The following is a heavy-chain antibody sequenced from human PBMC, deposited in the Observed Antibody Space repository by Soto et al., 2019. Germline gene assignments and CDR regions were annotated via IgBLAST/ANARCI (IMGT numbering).Heavy chain of an antibody. V-gene: IGHV1-69*02. Sequence: QVQLVQSGAEVKKPGSSVKVSCKASGGTFSSYTISWVRQAPGQGLEWMGRIIPILGIANYAQKFQGRVTITADKSTSTAYMELSSLRSEDTAVYYCARGPYDILTGYAHAFDIWGQGTMVTVSS. D-gene: IGHD3-9*01. CDR1: GGTFSSYT. CDR2: IIPILGIA. CDR3: ARGPYDILTGYAHAFDI. J-gene: IGHJ3*02.